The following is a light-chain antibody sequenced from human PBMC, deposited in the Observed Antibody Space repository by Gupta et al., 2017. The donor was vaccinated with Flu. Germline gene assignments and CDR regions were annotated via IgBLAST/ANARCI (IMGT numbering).Light chain of an antibody. Sequence: EIVLTQSPGTLSLSPGERATLSCRASQTLSSSFLGWYQQKPGQAPRFLIYGASNRADGIPERFSGSGSGTDFTLTISRLEPDDFAVYFCQQYGGSPRTFGQGTTVEFK. V-gene: IGKV3-20*01. CDR1: QTLSSSF. CDR2: GAS. J-gene: IGKJ1*01. CDR3: QQYGGSPRT.